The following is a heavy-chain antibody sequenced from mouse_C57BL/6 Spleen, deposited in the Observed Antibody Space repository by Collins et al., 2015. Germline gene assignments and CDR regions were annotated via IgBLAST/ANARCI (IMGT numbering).Heavy chain of an antibody. D-gene: IGHD4-1*01. CDR3: ARDLGPPYWYFDV. V-gene: IGHV1-64*01. J-gene: IGHJ1*03. CDR2: IHPNSDST. Sequence: QVQLQQPGAELVKPGASVKLSCKASGYTFTSYWMHWVKQRPGQGLEWIGMIHPNSDSTIYNEKFKSKATLTVDKSSSTAYIQLSSLTSEDSAVYYCARDLGPPYWYFDVWGTGTTVTVSS. CDR1: GYTFTSYW.